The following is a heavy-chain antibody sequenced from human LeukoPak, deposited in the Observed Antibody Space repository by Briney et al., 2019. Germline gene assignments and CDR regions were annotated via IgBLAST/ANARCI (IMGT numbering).Heavy chain of an antibody. V-gene: IGHV1-18*01. D-gene: IGHD3-22*01. J-gene: IGHJ4*02. Sequence: ASVKVSCKASGYTFTSYGISWVRQAPGQGLEWMGWISAYNGNTNYAQKLQGRVTMTTDTSTSTAYMELSSLRSEDTAVYYCARGHPYYDSSGYYPFDYWGQGTLVTVSS. CDR3: ARGHPYYDSSGYYPFDY. CDR1: GYTFTSYG. CDR2: ISAYNGNT.